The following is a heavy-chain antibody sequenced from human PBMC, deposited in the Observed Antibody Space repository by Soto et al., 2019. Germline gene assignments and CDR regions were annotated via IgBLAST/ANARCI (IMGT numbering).Heavy chain of an antibody. CDR1: GFTVDDNA. D-gene: IGHD3-16*01. V-gene: IGHV3-9*01. J-gene: IGHJ4*02. CDR2: INWKSDI. CDR3: AISQDRGGRTTFIY. Sequence: SLRLSCSVSGFTVDDNAIHWVRQAAEKGLEWVSGINWKSDIGSADSVKSRFTISRDNAENSLYLQMTSRRAEYTALYYCAISQDRGGRTTFIYWGQGTQVTVSS.